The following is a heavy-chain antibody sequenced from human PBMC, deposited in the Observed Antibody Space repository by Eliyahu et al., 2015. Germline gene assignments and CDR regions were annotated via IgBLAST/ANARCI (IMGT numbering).Heavy chain of an antibody. Sequence: EVQLVESGGDLTQPGGSLRLSCGASGFSVNTNYMTWVRQTPGKGLEWVAVIYAGGQTYYSDSVKGRFTISRDNSNNTVFLRMNSLTDEDTGVYFCARGTAIDIWGQGTMVTVSS. V-gene: IGHV3-53*01. CDR3: ARGTAIDI. CDR1: GFSVNTNY. J-gene: IGHJ3*02. CDR2: IYAGGQT. D-gene: IGHD1-1*01.